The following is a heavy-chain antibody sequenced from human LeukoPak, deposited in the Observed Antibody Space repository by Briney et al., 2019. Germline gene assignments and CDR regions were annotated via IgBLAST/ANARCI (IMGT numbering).Heavy chain of an antibody. CDR1: GGSINDYH. J-gene: IGHJ5*02. CDR2: VYNNGRT. Sequence: PSETLSLTCTVSGGSINDYHWTWIRQPPGKGLEYIGYVYNNGRTFYNPSLKSRVTMSADTSKKQFPLILTSVTAADTAVYYCAGGAGGYRFDPWGQGTLVTVSS. V-gene: IGHV4-59*01. CDR3: AGGAGGYRFDP. D-gene: IGHD1-1*01.